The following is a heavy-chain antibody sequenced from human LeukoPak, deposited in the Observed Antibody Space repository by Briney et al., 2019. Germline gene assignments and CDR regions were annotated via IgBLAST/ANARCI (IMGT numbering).Heavy chain of an antibody. D-gene: IGHD3-22*01. CDR1: GGSISSGGYY. CDR3: AVGYYDSSGDDAFDI. J-gene: IGHJ3*02. V-gene: IGHV4-31*03. CDR2: IYYSGST. Sequence: PSQTLSPTCTVSGGSISSGGYYWSWIRQHPGKGLEWIGYIYYSGSTYYNPSLKSRVTISVDTSKNQFSLKLSSVTAADTAVYYCAVGYYDSSGDDAFDIWGQGTMVTVSS.